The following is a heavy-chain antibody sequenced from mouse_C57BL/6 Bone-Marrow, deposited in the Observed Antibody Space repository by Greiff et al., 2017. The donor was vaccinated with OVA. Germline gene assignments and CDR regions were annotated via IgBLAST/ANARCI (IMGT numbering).Heavy chain of an antibody. CDR1: GFSFTSYG. CDR2: IWGVGST. CDR3: ASGNYDRFAY. D-gene: IGHD2-1*01. J-gene: IGHJ3*01. V-gene: IGHV2-6*01. Sequence: VKLVESGPGLVAPSQSLSITCTVSGFSFTSYGVDWVRQSPGKDLEWLGVIWGVGSTNYNSALKSRLSISKDNSKSQVFLKMNSLQTDDTAMYYCASGNYDRFAYWGQGTLVTVSA.